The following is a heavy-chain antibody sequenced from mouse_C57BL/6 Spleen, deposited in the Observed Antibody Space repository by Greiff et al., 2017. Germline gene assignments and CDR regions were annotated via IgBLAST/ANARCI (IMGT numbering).Heavy chain of an antibody. CDR1: GFSLTSYG. D-gene: IGHD1-1*01. CDR2: IWGDGGT. V-gene: IGHV2-3*01. CDR3: AKPCYYGSRDFWFAY. J-gene: IGHJ3*01. Sequence: QVQLKESGPGLVAPSQSLSITCTVSGFSLTSYGVSWVRQPPGKGLEWLGVIWGDGGTNYHSAHISSLSISKDNSKSQVFLKLNRLQTADTATYYGAKPCYYGSRDFWFAYWGQGTLVTVSA.